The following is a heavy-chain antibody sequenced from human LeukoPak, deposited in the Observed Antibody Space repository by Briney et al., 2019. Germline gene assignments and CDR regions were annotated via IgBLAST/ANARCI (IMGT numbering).Heavy chain of an antibody. CDR3: ARDGDFWSGFNWFDP. Sequence: ASVKVSCKASGGTFSSYAISWVRQAPGQGLEWMGRIIPILGIANYAQKFQGRVTITTDESTSTAYMELSSLRSEDTAVYYCARDGDFWSGFNWFDPWGQGTLVTVSS. CDR1: GGTFSSYA. D-gene: IGHD3-3*01. V-gene: IGHV1-69*04. CDR2: IIPILGIA. J-gene: IGHJ5*02.